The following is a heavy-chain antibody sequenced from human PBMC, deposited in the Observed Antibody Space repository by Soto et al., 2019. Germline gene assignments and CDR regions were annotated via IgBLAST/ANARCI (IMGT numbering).Heavy chain of an antibody. D-gene: IGHD6-19*01. CDR3: ARSCWSLEWLVRYYYYGMDV. V-gene: IGHV1-18*04. Sequence: ASVKVSCKASGYTFTSYGISWVRQAPGQGLEWMGWISAYNGNTNYAQKLQGRVTMTTDTSTSTAHMELRSLRSDDTAVYYCARSCWSLEWLVRYYYYGMDVWGQGTTVTVSS. J-gene: IGHJ6*02. CDR2: ISAYNGNT. CDR1: GYTFTSYG.